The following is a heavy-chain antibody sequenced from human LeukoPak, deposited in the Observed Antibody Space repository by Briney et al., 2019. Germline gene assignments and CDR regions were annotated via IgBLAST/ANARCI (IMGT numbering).Heavy chain of an antibody. J-gene: IGHJ3*02. CDR3: ARGRGYYDILTGYYLDAFDI. CDR1: GGSISSYY. CDR2: IYYSGST. V-gene: IGHV4-59*01. D-gene: IGHD3-9*01. Sequence: SETLSLTCTVSGGSISSYYWSWIRQPPGKGLEWIGYIYYSGSTNYNPSLKSRVTISVDTSKNQFSLKLSSVTAADTAVYYCARGRGYYDILTGYYLDAFDIWGQGTMVTVSS.